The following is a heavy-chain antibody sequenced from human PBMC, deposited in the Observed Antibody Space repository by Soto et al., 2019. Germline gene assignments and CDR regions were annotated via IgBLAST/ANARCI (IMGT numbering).Heavy chain of an antibody. V-gene: IGHV3-30*18. CDR1: GFTFSSYG. J-gene: IGHJ6*02. D-gene: IGHD3-9*01. CDR2: ISYDGSNK. Sequence: QVQLVESGGGVVQPGRSLRLSCAASGFTFSSYGMHWVRQAPGKGLEWVAVISYDGSNKYYADSVKGRFTISRDNSKNPLYLQMNSLIAEDTAVYYCAKEGSDYDILTGSGYYGMDVWGQGTTVTVSS. CDR3: AKEGSDYDILTGSGYYGMDV.